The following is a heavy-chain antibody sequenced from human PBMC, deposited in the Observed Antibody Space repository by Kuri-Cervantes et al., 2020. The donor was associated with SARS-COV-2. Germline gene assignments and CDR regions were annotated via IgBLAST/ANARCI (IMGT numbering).Heavy chain of an antibody. J-gene: IGHJ6*02. Sequence: SETLSLTCTVSGGSISSYYWSWIRQPPGKGLEWIGEINHSGSTNYNPSLKSRVTISVDTSKNQFSLKLSSVTAADTAVYYCAGLMGRDYYYYGMDVWGQGTTVTVSS. CDR2: INHSGST. CDR1: GGSISSYY. CDR3: AGLMGRDYYYYGMDV. V-gene: IGHV4-59*08. D-gene: IGHD2-15*01.